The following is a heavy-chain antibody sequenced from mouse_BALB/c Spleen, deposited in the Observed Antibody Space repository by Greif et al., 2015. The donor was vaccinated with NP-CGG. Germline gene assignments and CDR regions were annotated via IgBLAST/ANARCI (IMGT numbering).Heavy chain of an antibody. J-gene: IGHJ3*01. CDR1: GFTFSSYT. V-gene: IGHV5-12-2*01. CDR3: ARHEYGYDGAWFAY. Sequence: EVKLMESGGGLVQPGGSLKLSCAASGFTFSSYTMSWVRQTPEKRLEWVAYISNGGGSTYYPDTVKGRFTISRDNAKNTLYLQMSSLKSEDTAMYYCARHEYGYDGAWFAYWGQGTLVTVSA. D-gene: IGHD2-2*01. CDR2: ISNGGGST.